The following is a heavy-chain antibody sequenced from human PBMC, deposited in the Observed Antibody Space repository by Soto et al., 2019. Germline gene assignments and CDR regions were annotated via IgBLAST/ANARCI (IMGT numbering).Heavy chain of an antibody. CDR3: TPSGDDILTGYSN. Sequence: EVQLVESGGGLVKPGGSLRLSCAASGFTFSNAWMSWVRQAPGKGLEWVGRIKSKTDGGTTDYAAPVKGRFTISRDDSKNTLYLQMNSLKTEDTAVYYCTPSGDDILTGYSNWGQGTLVTVSS. J-gene: IGHJ4*02. D-gene: IGHD3-9*01. CDR2: IKSKTDGGTT. V-gene: IGHV3-15*01. CDR1: GFTFSNAW.